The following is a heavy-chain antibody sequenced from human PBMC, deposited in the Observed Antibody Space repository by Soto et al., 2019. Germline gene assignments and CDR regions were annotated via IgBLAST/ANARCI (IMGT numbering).Heavy chain of an antibody. J-gene: IGHJ5*02. Sequence: EVQVVESGGGLVQPGGSLRLSCAASGFTFSSYWMNWVRQAPGKGLEWVAIVNVDGSVKYYVDSVKGRFTISRDNAKNSLYLQMNSLRAEDTALYYCVRYSTSSGWLDPWGQGTLVTVSS. CDR3: VRYSTSSGWLDP. CDR1: GFTFSSYW. CDR2: VNVDGSVK. D-gene: IGHD6-6*01. V-gene: IGHV3-7*01.